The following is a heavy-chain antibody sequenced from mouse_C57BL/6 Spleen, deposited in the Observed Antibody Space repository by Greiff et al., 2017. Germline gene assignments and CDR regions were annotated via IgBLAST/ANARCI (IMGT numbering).Heavy chain of an antibody. CDR2: IYPGDGDT. D-gene: IGHD1-1*01. CDR1: GYAFSSSW. Sequence: QVQLQQSGPELVKPGASVKISCKASGYAFSSSWMNWVKQRPGKGLEWIGRIYPGDGDTNYNGKFKGKATLTADKSSSTAYMQLSSLTSEDSAVYFCARWTSYGGFAYWGQGTLVTVSA. CDR3: ARWTSYGGFAY. J-gene: IGHJ3*01. V-gene: IGHV1-82*01.